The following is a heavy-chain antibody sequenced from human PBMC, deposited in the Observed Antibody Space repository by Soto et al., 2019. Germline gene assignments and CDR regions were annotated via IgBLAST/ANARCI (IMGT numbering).Heavy chain of an antibody. J-gene: IGHJ5*02. CDR1: GFSFSNYG. D-gene: IGHD2-15*01. Sequence: PGGSLRLSCAASGFSFSNYGMYWVRQAPGNGLDCVAFISYDGSNKYYVDSVKGRFTISRDNSKNTLFLQVSSLGAGNSAVDYCARVPAPYCRGGNCYRFAPGGRGPRVTVPS. CDR2: ISYDGSNK. V-gene: IGHV3-30*03. CDR3: ARVPAPYCRGGNCYRFAP.